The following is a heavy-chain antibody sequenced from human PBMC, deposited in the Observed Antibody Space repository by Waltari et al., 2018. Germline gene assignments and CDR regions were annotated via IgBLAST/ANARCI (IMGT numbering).Heavy chain of an antibody. V-gene: IGHV4-34*01. J-gene: IGHJ3*02. CDR3: ARAQVVSGAFDI. CDR1: GGSFSGYY. Sequence: QVQLQQWGAGLLKHSETLSLTCAVYGGSFSGYYWSWIRQPPGKGLEWIGEINHSGSTNYNPSLKSRVTISVDTSKNQFSLKLSSVTAADTTVYYCARAQVVSGAFDIWGQGTMVTVSS. D-gene: IGHD2-2*01. CDR2: INHSGST.